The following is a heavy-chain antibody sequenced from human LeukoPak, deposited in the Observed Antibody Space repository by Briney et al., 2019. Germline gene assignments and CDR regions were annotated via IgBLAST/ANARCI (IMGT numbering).Heavy chain of an antibody. CDR1: GYTFADST. Sequence: GGSLRLSCAASGYTFADSTLHWVRQASGKGLEWVGRIRNKANSYATAYTASVKGRFIISRDDSKKTAYLQMNSLKIEDTALYYCTSGAATGGWFDPWGQGSLVTVSS. CDR3: TSGAATGGWFDP. J-gene: IGHJ5*02. CDR2: IRNKANSYAT. D-gene: IGHD1-1*01. V-gene: IGHV3-73*01.